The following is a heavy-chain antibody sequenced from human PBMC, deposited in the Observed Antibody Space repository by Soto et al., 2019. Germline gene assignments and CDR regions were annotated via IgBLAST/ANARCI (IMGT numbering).Heavy chain of an antibody. Sequence: WMGWISAYNGNTNYAQKLQGRVNMTTDTSTSTAYMELRSLRSDDTAVYYCARDGTNGTSSPHWGQGTLVTVSS. D-gene: IGHD2-2*01. V-gene: IGHV1-18*01. CDR3: ARDGTNGTSSPH. J-gene: IGHJ4*02. CDR2: ISAYNGNT.